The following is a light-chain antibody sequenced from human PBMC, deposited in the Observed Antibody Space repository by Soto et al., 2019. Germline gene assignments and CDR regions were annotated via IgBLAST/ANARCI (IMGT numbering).Light chain of an antibody. CDR3: QQYNSWGT. J-gene: IGKJ1*01. V-gene: IGKV3-15*01. CDR1: ESVSSN. CDR2: GAS. Sequence: EIVMTQSPATLSVSPGERATLSSRASESVSSNLAWYQQKPGQAPRLLIYGASTRATGIPARFSGSGSGTEFTLTISSLQSEDFAVYYCQQYNSWGTFGQGTKVEI.